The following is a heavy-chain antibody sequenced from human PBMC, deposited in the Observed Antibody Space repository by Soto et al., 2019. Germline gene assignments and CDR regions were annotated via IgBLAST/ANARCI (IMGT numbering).Heavy chain of an antibody. Sequence: SLKVSCKASGGTFSSYAMSWVRHAPGQVLEWMGGIIPIFGTANYAQKFQGRVTITADKSTSTAYMELSSLRSEDTAVYYCERGYDFWSAQGLPQGGMDVWGQGTKVTVS. V-gene: IGHV1-69*06. D-gene: IGHD3-3*01. CDR1: GGTFSSYA. CDR2: IIPIFGTA. CDR3: ERGYDFWSAQGLPQGGMDV. J-gene: IGHJ6*02.